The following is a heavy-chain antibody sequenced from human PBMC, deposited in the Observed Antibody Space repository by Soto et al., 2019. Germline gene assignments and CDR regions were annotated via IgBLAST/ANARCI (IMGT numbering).Heavy chain of an antibody. D-gene: IGHD6-19*01. V-gene: IGHV4-30-2*01. J-gene: IGHJ3*02. Sequence: SETLSLTCAVSGGSISSGGYSWSWIRQPPGKGLEWIGYIYHSGSTYYNPSLKSRVTISVDRSKNQFSLKLSSVTAADTAVYYCARHGEQWLDAFDIWGQGTMVTVS. CDR1: GGSISSGGYS. CDR2: IYHSGST. CDR3: ARHGEQWLDAFDI.